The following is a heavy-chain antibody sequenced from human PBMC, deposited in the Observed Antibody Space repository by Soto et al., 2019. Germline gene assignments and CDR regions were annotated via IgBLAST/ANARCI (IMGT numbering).Heavy chain of an antibody. Sequence: SETLSLTCTVSGGSISSYYWSWIRQPPGKGLEWIGYIYYSGSTNYNPSLKSRVTISVDTSKNQFSLKLSSVTAADTAVYYCARLDDYIWGSYRNKGGWFDPWGQGTLVTVSS. V-gene: IGHV4-59*08. CDR1: GGSISSYY. CDR2: IYYSGST. D-gene: IGHD3-16*02. J-gene: IGHJ5*02. CDR3: ARLDDYIWGSYRNKGGWFDP.